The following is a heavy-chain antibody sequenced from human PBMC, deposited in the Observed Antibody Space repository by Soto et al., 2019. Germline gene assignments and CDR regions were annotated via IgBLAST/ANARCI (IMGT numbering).Heavy chain of an antibody. D-gene: IGHD6-19*01. J-gene: IGHJ4*02. V-gene: IGHV3-64*02. CDR3: ARDPKPHNSGWHYYSDY. CDR1: GFTFCSYA. CDR2: ISANGANT. Sequence: GGSLRLSCAASGFTFCSYAMHWVRQAPGKGLEYVSVISANGANTYYADSVKGRFTISRDNSKNALYLQMGSLRPDDMAVYYCARDPKPHNSGWHYYSDYWGQGTLVTVSS.